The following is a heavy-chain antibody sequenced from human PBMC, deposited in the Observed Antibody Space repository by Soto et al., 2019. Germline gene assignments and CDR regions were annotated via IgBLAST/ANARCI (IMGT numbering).Heavy chain of an antibody. CDR3: ASDTADYGLAFDI. J-gene: IGHJ3*02. Sequence: GGSLRLSCAASGFTFSSYWMSWVRQAPGKGLEWVANIKQDGSEKYYVDSVKGRFTISRDNAKNSLYLQMNSLRAEDTAVYYCASDTADYGLAFDIWGQGTMVTVS. CDR1: GFTFSSYW. D-gene: IGHD4-17*01. CDR2: IKQDGSEK. V-gene: IGHV3-7*01.